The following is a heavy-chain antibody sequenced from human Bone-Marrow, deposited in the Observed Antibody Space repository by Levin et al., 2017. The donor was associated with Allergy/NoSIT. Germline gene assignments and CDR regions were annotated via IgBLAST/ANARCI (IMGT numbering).Heavy chain of an antibody. V-gene: IGHV3-30*18. J-gene: IGHJ3*02. D-gene: IGHD3/OR15-3a*01. Sequence: GESLKISCAASGFTFRMYDMHWVRQAPGKGLEWVAVISYVGKNRYYAGSVKGRFTISRDNSKNTLYLQMNSLRAEDTAVYYCAKVRRGLDAFDIWGQGTMVTVSS. CDR3: AKVRRGLDAFDI. CDR1: GFTFRMYD. CDR2: ISYVGKNR.